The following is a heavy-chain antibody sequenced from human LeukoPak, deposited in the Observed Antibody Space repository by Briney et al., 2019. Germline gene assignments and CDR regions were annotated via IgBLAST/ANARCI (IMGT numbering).Heavy chain of an antibody. Sequence: ASVKVSCKASGYTFTGYYMHWVRQAPGQGLEWMGWINPNSGGTNYAQKFQGRVTMTRDTSISTAYMELSRLRSDDTAAYYCARDDREQLVPFDYWGQGTLVTVSS. J-gene: IGHJ4*02. CDR2: INPNSGGT. D-gene: IGHD6-6*01. V-gene: IGHV1-2*02. CDR1: GYTFTGYY. CDR3: ARDDREQLVPFDY.